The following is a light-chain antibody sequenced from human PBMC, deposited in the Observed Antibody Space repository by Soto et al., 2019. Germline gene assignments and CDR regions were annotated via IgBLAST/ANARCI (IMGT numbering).Light chain of an antibody. CDR1: QSISSW. CDR3: QQYNDYPYT. J-gene: IGKJ2*01. CDR2: KAS. Sequence: DIQMTQSPSTLSASVGDRVTITCRASQSISSWLAWYQQKPGKAPKLLIYKASSLESGVPSRFSGSGSAAEFTLTISSLQPDDFATYYCQQYNDYPYTFGQGTKLEIK. V-gene: IGKV1-5*03.